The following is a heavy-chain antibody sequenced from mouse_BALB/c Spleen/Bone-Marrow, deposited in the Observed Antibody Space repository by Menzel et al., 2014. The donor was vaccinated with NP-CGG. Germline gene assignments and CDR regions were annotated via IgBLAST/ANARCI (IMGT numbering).Heavy chain of an antibody. CDR3: ARQYGNYFDY. V-gene: IGHV1-80*01. D-gene: IGHD2-10*02. CDR1: GYAFSSYW. J-gene: IGHJ2*01. Sequence: VQVVESGAELVRPGSSVKISCKASGYAFSSYWMNWVKRRPGQGLEWIGQIYPGDGDTNYNGKFKGKATLTADKSSSTAYMQLSSLTSEDSAVYFCARQYGNYFDYWGQGTTLTVSS. CDR2: IYPGDGDT.